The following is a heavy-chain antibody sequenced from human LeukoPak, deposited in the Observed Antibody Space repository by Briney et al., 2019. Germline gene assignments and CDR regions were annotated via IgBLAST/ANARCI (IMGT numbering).Heavy chain of an antibody. Sequence: SDTLPLTCGVFGGSFSGYYWTWLRQPPGKGLECIGQINHRGSSHYNPSLRSRVTISVDTAKTQFSLNLSSVPAADTAVYYCARDKFCSDTGSCNIGLFDFWGQGALVNVYS. CDR2: INHRGSS. V-gene: IGHV4-34*01. CDR1: GGSFSGYY. CDR3: ARDKFCSDTGSCNIGLFDF. D-gene: IGHD2-15*01. J-gene: IGHJ4*02.